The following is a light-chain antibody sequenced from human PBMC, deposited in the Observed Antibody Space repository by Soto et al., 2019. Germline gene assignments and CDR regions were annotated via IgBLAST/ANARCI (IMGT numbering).Light chain of an antibody. V-gene: IGLV3-21*04. CDR3: QVWDRSSDHPV. J-gene: IGLJ3*02. Sequence: SYELTQPPSVSVAPGKTARITCGGNNIGSKSVHWYQQKPGQAPVLVIYYDSDRPSGIPERFSGSNSGNTATLTISRVEAGDEADYYCQVWDRSSDHPVFGGGTKRTVL. CDR1: NIGSKS. CDR2: YDS.